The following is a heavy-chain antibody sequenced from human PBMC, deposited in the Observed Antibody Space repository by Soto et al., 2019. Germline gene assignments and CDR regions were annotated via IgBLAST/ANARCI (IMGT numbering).Heavy chain of an antibody. V-gene: IGHV3-23*01. J-gene: IGHJ6*02. D-gene: IGHD2-15*01. CDR1: GFTFSSYA. CDR3: AKFRIVVVVAAAPPYYYGMDV. CDR2: ISGSGGST. Sequence: GSLRLSCAASGFTFSSYAMSWVRQAPGKGLEWVSAISGSGGSTYYADSVKGRFTISRDNSKNTLYLQMNSLRAEDTAVYYCAKFRIVVVVAAAPPYYYGMDVWGQGTTVTSP.